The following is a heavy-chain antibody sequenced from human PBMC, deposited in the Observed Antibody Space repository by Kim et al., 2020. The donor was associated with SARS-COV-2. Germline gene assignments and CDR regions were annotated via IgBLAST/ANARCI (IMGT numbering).Heavy chain of an antibody. J-gene: IGHJ6*02. V-gene: IGHV1-46*01. Sequence: FQGRVTMTRDTSTSTVYMELSSLRSEDTAVYYCAREISIAARGNYYGMDVWGQGTTVTVSS. CDR3: AREISIAARGNYYGMDV. D-gene: IGHD6-6*01.